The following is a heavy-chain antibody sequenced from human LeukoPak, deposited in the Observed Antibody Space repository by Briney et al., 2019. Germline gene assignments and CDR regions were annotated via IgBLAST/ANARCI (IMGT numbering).Heavy chain of an antibody. CDR2: ISAYNGNT. D-gene: IGHD1-26*01. V-gene: IGHV1-18*01. CDR3: ATVVTSGSYPLD. Sequence: ASVKVSCKASGYTFTSYGISWVRQAPGQGLEWMGWISAYNGNTNYAQKLQGRVTMTTDTSTSTAYMELRSLRSDDTAVYYCATVVTSGSYPLDWGQGTLVTVSS. J-gene: IGHJ4*02. CDR1: GYTFTSYG.